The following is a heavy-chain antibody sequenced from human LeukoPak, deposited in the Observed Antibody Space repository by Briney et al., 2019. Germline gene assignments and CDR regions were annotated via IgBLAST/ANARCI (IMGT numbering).Heavy chain of an antibody. CDR3: ARENGDSWEYYFDY. Sequence: ASVKVSRKASGYTFTSYGISWVRQAPGQGLEWMGWISAYNGNTNYAQKLQGRVTMTTDTSTSTAYMELRSLRSDDTAVYYCARENGDSWEYYFDYWGQGTLVTVSS. D-gene: IGHD4-17*01. CDR1: GYTFTSYG. J-gene: IGHJ4*02. V-gene: IGHV1-18*01. CDR2: ISAYNGNT.